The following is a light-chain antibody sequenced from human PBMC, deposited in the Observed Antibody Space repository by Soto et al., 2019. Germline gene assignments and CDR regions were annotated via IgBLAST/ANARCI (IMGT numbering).Light chain of an antibody. CDR1: SSDVGSYNL. V-gene: IGLV2-23*02. J-gene: IGLJ1*01. CDR3: CSYAGSSPFV. CDR2: EVS. Sequence: QSVLTQPASVSGSPGQSITISCTGTSSDVGSYNLVSWYQQHPGKAPKLMIYEVSKRPSGVSNRFSGSKSGNTASLTISGLQAEDEADYYCCSYAGSSPFVFGTRTKLTVL.